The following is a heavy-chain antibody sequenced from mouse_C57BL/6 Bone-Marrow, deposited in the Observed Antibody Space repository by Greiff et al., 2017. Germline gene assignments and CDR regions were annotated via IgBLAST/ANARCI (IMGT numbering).Heavy chain of an antibody. J-gene: IGHJ3*01. V-gene: IGHV1-52*01. Sequence: QVQLQQPGAELVRPGSSVTLSCKASGYTFTSYWMHWVKQRPIQGLEWIGNIDPSDSETHYNQKFKDKATLTVDKSSSTAYMQLSSLTSEDSAVYYCARDGDVWFAYWGQGTLVTVSA. D-gene: IGHD3-3*01. CDR3: ARDGDVWFAY. CDR1: GYTFTSYW. CDR2: IDPSDSET.